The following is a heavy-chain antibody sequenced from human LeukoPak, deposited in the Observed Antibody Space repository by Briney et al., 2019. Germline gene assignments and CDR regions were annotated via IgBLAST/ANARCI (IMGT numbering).Heavy chain of an antibody. D-gene: IGHD6-6*01. CDR2: ISGSGGST. J-gene: IGHJ6*02. CDR3: AKGGSSSSHYYYGMDV. Sequence: PGGSLRLSCAASGFTFSNYGMSWVRQAPGKGLEWASAISGSGGSTYCSDPVKGRFTISRDNSKNTLYLQMNSLRAEDTAVYYCAKGGSSSSHYYYGMDVWGQGTTVTVSS. V-gene: IGHV3-23*01. CDR1: GFTFSNYG.